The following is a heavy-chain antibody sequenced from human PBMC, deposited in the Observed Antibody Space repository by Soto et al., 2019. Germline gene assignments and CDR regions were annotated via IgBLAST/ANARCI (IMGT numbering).Heavy chain of an antibody. CDR1: GFSFRTYG. V-gene: IGHV3-33*01. CDR2: ISPK. CDR3: ARDDAFANENTFDL. J-gene: IGHJ3*01. D-gene: IGHD1-1*01. Sequence: QVQLVKSGGGLVQPGTSLRLSCAVSGFSFRTYGFHWVRQPPGKGLEWVAVISPKGHSDSVEDRFTISRDNSKDTLYLQMNNLRAEDTAVYYCARDDAFANENTFDLWGQGTMVTVSS.